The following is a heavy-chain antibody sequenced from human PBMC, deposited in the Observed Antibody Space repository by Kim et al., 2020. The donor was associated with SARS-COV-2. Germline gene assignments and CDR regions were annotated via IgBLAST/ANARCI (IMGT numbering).Heavy chain of an antibody. CDR3: ARGVGGLFDY. CDR2: ISYSSTNK. J-gene: IGHJ4*02. Sequence: GGSLRLSCAASGFTFSDYSMSWIRQAPGRGLEWVSYISYSSTNKNYTDSVKGRFTVSRDNAKKSLYLQLNSLRAEDTAVDYCARGVGGLFDYWGQGILVTVSS. D-gene: IGHD6-19*01. V-gene: IGHV3-11*05. CDR1: GFTFSDYS.